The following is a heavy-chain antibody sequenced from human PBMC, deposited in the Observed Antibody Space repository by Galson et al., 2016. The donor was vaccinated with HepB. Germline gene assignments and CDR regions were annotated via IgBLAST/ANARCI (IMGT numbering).Heavy chain of an antibody. CDR3: ARDSRGGYYDSSGYYSTTNFYRDGMDV. V-gene: IGHV4-31*03. J-gene: IGHJ6*02. D-gene: IGHD3-22*01. CDR1: GASISSGSYY. Sequence: TLSLTCIVSGASISSGSYYWSWIRQHPGKGLELIGNIYYNGDTYYNPSLKSRVTISVDTSMNHFSLNVSSVTAADTAVYYCARDSRGGYYDSSGYYSTTNFYRDGMDVWGQGTTVIVSS. CDR2: IYYNGDT.